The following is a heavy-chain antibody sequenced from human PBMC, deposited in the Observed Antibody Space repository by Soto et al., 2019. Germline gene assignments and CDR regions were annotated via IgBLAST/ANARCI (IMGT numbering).Heavy chain of an antibody. D-gene: IGHD3-10*01. V-gene: IGHV4-39*01. J-gene: IGHJ4*02. CDR1: GGSISSSSYY. CDR2: IYYSGST. CDR3: ATTYYFGSGSAY. Sequence: QLQLQESGPGLVKPSETLSLTCTVSGGSISSSSYYWGWIRQPPGKGLEWIGSIYYSGSTYYNPSLKSRVTISVDTSENQFSLQLSSVTAADTAVYYCATTYYFGSGSAYWGQGTLVTVSS.